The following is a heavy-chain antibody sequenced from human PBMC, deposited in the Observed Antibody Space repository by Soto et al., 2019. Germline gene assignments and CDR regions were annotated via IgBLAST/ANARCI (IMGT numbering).Heavy chain of an antibody. D-gene: IGHD3-10*01. CDR2: ISYSGNK. J-gene: IGHJ3*02. CDR1: GFTCNTHG. V-gene: IGHV3-30*03. CDR3: ARENSWGSGSYPAFDI. Sequence: GGSLRLSCSASGFTCNTHGMHWVRQSPGKGLEWVSYISYSGNKYYADSVQGRFTISRDDSKNTVFLQINSLRTEDTAVYYCARENSWGSGSYPAFDIWGQGTTVTVSS.